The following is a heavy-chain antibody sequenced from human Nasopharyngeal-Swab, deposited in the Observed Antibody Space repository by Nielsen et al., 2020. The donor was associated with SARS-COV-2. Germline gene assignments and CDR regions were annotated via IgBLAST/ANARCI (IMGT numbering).Heavy chain of an antibody. D-gene: IGHD3-10*01. J-gene: IGHJ4*02. Sequence: ASVKVSCKASGYSFTSYDINWVRQATGQGLEWMGWMNPNSANTNYAQKLQGRVTMTTDTSTSTAYMELRSLRSDDTAVYYCAREGYYGSGERKIDYWGQGTLVTVSS. CDR2: MNPNSANT. V-gene: IGHV1-18*01. CDR3: AREGYYGSGERKIDY. CDR1: GYSFTSYD.